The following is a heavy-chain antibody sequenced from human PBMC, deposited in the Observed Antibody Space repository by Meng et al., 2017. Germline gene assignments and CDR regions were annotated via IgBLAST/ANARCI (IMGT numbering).Heavy chain of an antibody. V-gene: IGHV4-4*02. J-gene: IGHJ4*02. Sequence: QDHSPESAPGLVKPSGTLSLPCAVSGGSISSSNWWSWVRQPPGKGLEWIGEIYHSGSTNYNPSLKSRVTISVDKSKNQFSLKLSSVTAADTAVYYCARIGDWGSTRYFDYWGQGTLVTVSS. CDR1: GGSISSSNW. CDR2: IYHSGST. CDR3: ARIGDWGSTRYFDY. D-gene: IGHD7-27*01.